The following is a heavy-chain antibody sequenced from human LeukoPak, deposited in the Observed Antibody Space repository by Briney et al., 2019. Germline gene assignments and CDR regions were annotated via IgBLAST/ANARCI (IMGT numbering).Heavy chain of an antibody. CDR3: ARVAEAAAFDY. J-gene: IGHJ4*02. D-gene: IGHD6-13*01. Sequence: PGGSLRLSCAASGFTFSSYSMNWVRQAPGKGLEWVSSISSNSRYTYYADSVKGRFTISRDNAKSSLYLQMNSLRADDTAVYYCARVAEAAAFDYRAQGTLVTVSS. V-gene: IGHV3-21*01. CDR1: GFTFSSYS. CDR2: ISSNSRYT.